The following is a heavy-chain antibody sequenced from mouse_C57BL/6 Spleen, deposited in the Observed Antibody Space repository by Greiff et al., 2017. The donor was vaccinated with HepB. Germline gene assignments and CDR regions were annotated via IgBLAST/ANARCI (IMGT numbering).Heavy chain of an antibody. CDR1: GFSLTSYG. D-gene: IGHD2-4*01. CDR2: IWSGGST. J-gene: IGHJ3*01. CDR3: AREDYDKGAWFAY. V-gene: IGHV2-2*01. Sequence: VKLVESGPGLVQPSQSLSITCTVSGFSLTSYGVHWVRQSPGKGLEWLGVIWSGGSTDYNAAFISRLSISTDNSKSQVFFKMNSLQADDTAIYYCAREDYDKGAWFAYWGQETLVTVSA.